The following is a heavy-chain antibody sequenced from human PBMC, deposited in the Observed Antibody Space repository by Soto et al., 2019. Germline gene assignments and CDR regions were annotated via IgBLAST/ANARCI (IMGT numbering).Heavy chain of an antibody. Sequence: EVQLLESGGGLVQPGGSLRLSCAASGFTFSSYAMSWVRQAPGKGLEWVSAISGSGGSTYYADSVKGRFTISRDNSKNTLYLQMNSLRGEDTAVYYWAKLRWELPSPFDYWGQGTLVTVSS. CDR3: AKLRWELPSPFDY. CDR1: GFTFSSYA. V-gene: IGHV3-23*01. J-gene: IGHJ4*02. CDR2: ISGSGGST. D-gene: IGHD2-15*01.